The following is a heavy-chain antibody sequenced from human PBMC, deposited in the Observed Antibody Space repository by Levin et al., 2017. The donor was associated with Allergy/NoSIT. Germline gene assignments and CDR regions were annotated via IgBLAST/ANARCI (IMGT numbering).Heavy chain of an antibody. CDR2: IYYSGST. Sequence: SETLSLTFPFSFFSLFPLLSSFFFLLPPPGKGLEWIGSIYYSGSTYSNPSLKSRVTISLDTSKNQFSLKLISVTAADTAVDYCARVGCSGGSCSSASRPYYGMDVWGQGTTVIVSS. D-gene: IGHD2-15*01. CDR3: ARVGCSGGSCSSASRPYYGMDV. V-gene: IGHV4-39*07. CDR1: FFSLFPLLSS. J-gene: IGHJ6*02.